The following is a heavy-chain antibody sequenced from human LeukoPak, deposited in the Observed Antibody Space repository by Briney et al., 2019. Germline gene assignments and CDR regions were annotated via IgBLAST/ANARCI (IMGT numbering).Heavy chain of an antibody. J-gene: IGHJ6*02. Sequence: SETLSLTCTVSGGSISSYYWSWIRQPPGKGLEWIGYIYYSGSTNYNPSLKSRVTISVDTSKNQFSLKLSSVTAVDTAVYYCARYYDFWSGQSTPYYGMDVWGQGTTVPVSS. CDR1: GGSISSYY. CDR2: IYYSGST. D-gene: IGHD3-3*01. CDR3: ARYYDFWSGQSTPYYGMDV. V-gene: IGHV4-59*12.